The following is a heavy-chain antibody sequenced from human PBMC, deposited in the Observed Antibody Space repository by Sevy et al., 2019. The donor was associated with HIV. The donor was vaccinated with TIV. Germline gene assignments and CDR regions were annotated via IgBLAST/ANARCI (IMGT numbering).Heavy chain of an antibody. V-gene: IGHV3-33*03. J-gene: IGHJ6*02. Sequence: GGSLRLSCAASGFTFSSYGMYWVRQAPGKGLEWVAVIWYDGSNKYHADSVKGRFTISRDNSKNMLNLKMNSLRAEDTAVDYCAKGTGTTDYHYGMDVWGQGTTVTVSS. CDR3: AKGTGTTDYHYGMDV. CDR1: GFTFSSYG. D-gene: IGHD1-1*01. CDR2: IWYDGSNK.